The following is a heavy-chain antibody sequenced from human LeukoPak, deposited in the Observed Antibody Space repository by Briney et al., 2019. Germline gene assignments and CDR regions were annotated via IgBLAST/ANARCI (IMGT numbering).Heavy chain of an antibody. Sequence: SETLSLTCTVSGGSISSSYWSWIRQPPGKGLEWIGYIYYSGSTNYNPSLKSRVTISVDTSKNQFSLKLSSVTAADTAVYYCARGKLRFLEWLPSSYYYYMDVWGKGTTVTVSS. CDR3: ARGKLRFLEWLPSSYYYYMDV. CDR1: GGSISSSY. CDR2: IYYSGST. V-gene: IGHV4-59*01. D-gene: IGHD3-3*01. J-gene: IGHJ6*03.